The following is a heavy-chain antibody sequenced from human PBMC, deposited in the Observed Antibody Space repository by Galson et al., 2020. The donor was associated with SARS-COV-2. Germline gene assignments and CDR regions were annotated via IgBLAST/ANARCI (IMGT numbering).Heavy chain of an antibody. D-gene: IGHD1-26*01. CDR2: ISYDGSNK. J-gene: IGHJ5*02. Sequence: GGSLRLSWAASGLTLSSYAMHWVRKAPGKGLEWVAVISYDGSNKYYADSVKGRFTISRDNSKNTLYLQMNSLRAEDTAVYYCAKTYSGSYRGWFDPWGQGTLVTVSS. V-gene: IGHV3-30*04. CDR3: AKTYSGSYRGWFDP. CDR1: GLTLSSYA.